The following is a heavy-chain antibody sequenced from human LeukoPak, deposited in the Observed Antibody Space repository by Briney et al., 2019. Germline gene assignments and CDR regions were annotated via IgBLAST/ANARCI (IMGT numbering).Heavy chain of an antibody. V-gene: IGHV3-30*02. CDR2: IRYDGSNI. CDR3: AKDDYRLWFGEP. CDR1: GFTFRTYG. Sequence: PGGSLRLSCAVSGFTFRTYGMHWVRQAPGKGLEWVAFIRYDGSNIYYADSVKGRFTISRDKPKNTLYLKLSRLRAQDTAVYYCAKDDYRLWFGEPWGQGTLVTVSS. D-gene: IGHD3-10*01. J-gene: IGHJ4*02.